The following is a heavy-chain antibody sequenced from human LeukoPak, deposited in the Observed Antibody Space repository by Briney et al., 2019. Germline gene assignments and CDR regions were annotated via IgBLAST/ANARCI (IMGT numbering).Heavy chain of an antibody. Sequence: SSETLSLTCTVSGGSISSYYWSWIRQPPGEGLECIGYFYYSGSTNFNPSLASRVTISVDTSKKQFSFKQNSAVDADTAVYYCARVNRQLLEQDYWRQGTLVTVSS. J-gene: IGHJ4*02. CDR3: ARVNRQLLEQDY. D-gene: IGHD1/OR15-1a*01. CDR2: FYYSGST. V-gene: IGHV4-59*01. CDR1: GGSISSYY.